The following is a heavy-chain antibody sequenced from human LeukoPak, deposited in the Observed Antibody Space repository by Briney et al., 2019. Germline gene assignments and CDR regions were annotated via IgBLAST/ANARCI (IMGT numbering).Heavy chain of an antibody. CDR1: GFTFSNYD. Sequence: GGSLRLSCAASGFTFSNYDMHWVRQATGKALEWFSATDTAGGTYYPGSVKGRFTISRENSKNSLYLQMDTLRAEDTAVYFFVXXXMGPGRXYYMDAWGKGTTVTVSS. D-gene: IGHD2-15*01. V-gene: IGHV3-13*01. J-gene: IGHJ6*03. CDR3: VXXXMGPGRXYYMDA. CDR2: TDTAGGT.